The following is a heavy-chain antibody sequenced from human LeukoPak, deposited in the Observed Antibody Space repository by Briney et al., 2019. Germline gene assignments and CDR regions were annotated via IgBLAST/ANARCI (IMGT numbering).Heavy chain of an antibody. CDR2: MNPNSGNT. V-gene: IGHV1-8*01. Sequence: GASVKVSCKASGYTFTSYDINWVRQAPGQGLEWVGWMNPNSGNTGYAQKFQGRVTMTRNTSISTAYMELSSLRSDDTAVYYCARSNYDSSGRFDYWGQGTLVTVSS. D-gene: IGHD3-22*01. J-gene: IGHJ4*02. CDR1: GYTFTSYD. CDR3: ARSNYDSSGRFDY.